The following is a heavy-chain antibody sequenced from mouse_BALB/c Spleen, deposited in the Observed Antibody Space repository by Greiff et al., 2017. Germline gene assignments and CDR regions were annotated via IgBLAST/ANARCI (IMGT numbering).Heavy chain of an antibody. J-gene: IGHJ3*01. Sequence: QVQLQQSGAELAKPGASVRMSCKASGYTFTSYWMHWVKQRPGQGLEWIGYINPSTGYTEYNQKFKDKATLTADKSSSTAYMQLSSLTSEDSAVYYCAREDYDSFAYWGQGTLVTVSA. V-gene: IGHV1-7*01. CDR2: INPSTGYT. CDR3: AREDYDSFAY. D-gene: IGHD2-4*01. CDR1: GYTFTSYW.